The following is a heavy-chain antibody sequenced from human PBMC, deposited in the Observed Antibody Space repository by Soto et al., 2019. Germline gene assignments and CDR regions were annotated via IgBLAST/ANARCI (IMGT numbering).Heavy chain of an antibody. CDR2: VYYSDGT. Sequence: QVQLKESGPGLVKPSETLALTCTVSGGSIGSYYWSWIRQPPGRGLEWIGCVYYSDGTNYNPSLKSRVTMSIDKSNNQFSLRLSSVTAADTAVYYCARTESSSWSFFYYGMDVWGQGTTVTVSS. J-gene: IGHJ6*02. CDR1: GGSIGSYY. D-gene: IGHD6-13*01. V-gene: IGHV4-59*01. CDR3: ARTESSSWSFFYYGMDV.